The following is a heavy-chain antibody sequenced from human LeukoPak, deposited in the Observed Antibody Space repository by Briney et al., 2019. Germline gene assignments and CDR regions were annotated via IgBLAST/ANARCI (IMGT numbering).Heavy chain of an antibody. J-gene: IGHJ4*02. D-gene: IGHD2-21*02. CDR3: ARQKVTAIGPLDY. CDR2: IYYSGST. V-gene: IGHV4-39*01. Sequence: WVRQPPGKGLEWIGSIYYSGSTYYNPSLKSRVTISVDTSKNQFSLKLSSVTAADTAVYYCARQKVTAIGPLDYWGQGTLVTVSS.